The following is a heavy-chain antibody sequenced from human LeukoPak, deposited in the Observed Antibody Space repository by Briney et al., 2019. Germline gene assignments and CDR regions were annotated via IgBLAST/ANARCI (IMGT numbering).Heavy chain of an antibody. D-gene: IGHD5-18*01. CDR3: ARRGDNYGAPFDY. V-gene: IGHV3-53*01. J-gene: IGHJ4*02. CDR1: GFTVSTNY. CDR2: IYSGGNT. Sequence: PGGSVSCTCAVSGFTVSTNYMNWVRQAPGKGLEWVSLIYSGGNTDYADSVKGRFTISRDNSKNTLYLQMNSLRAEDTAVYYCARRGDNYGAPFDYWGGGTVVTVSS.